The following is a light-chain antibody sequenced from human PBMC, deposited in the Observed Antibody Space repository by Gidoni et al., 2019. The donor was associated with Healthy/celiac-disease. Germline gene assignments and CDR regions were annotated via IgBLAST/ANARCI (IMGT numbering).Light chain of an antibody. CDR2: LGS. J-gene: IGKJ5*01. CDR3: MQALQTPL. CDR1: QSLLHSNGYNY. V-gene: IGKV2-28*01. Sequence: DIVMTQSPLSLPVTPGEPASISCRSSQSLLHSNGYNYLDWYLQKPGQSPQLLIYLGSNRASGVPDRFSGSGSGTDFTLKISRVEAKDVGVYYCMQALQTPLFGQGTRLEIK.